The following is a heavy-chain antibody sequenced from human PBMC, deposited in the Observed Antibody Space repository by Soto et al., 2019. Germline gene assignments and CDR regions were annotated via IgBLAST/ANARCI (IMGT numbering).Heavy chain of an antibody. Sequence: GESLKISCKGSGYSFTSYWISWVRQMPGKGLEWMGRIDPSDSYTNYSPSFQGHVTISADKSISTAYLQWSSLKASDTAMYYCARGAAYSSSHYYGMDVWGQGTTVTVSS. CDR2: IDPSDSYT. V-gene: IGHV5-10-1*01. D-gene: IGHD6-13*01. CDR3: ARGAAYSSSHYYGMDV. J-gene: IGHJ6*02. CDR1: GYSFTSYW.